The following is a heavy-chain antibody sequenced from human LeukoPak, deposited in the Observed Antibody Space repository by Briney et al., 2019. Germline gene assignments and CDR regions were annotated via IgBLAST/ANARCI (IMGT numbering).Heavy chain of an antibody. CDR2: INPNSGGT. CDR3: ARAGSAFDI. CDR1: GYTFTGYY. J-gene: IGHJ3*02. Sequence: ASVTVSCMASGYTFTGYYMHWVRQAPGQGLEGMGWINPNSGGTNYAQKFQGRVTMTRDTAISTAYMELSRLRSDDTAVYYCARAGSAFDIWGQGTMVTVSS. V-gene: IGHV1-2*02.